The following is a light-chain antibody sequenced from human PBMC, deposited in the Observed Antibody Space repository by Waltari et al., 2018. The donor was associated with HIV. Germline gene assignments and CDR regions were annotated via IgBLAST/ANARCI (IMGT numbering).Light chain of an antibody. J-gene: IGKJ1*01. V-gene: IGKV1-12*01. Sequence: DIQMTQFPSFVSASVGDRVTITCRASHPINSWLTWYQQKPGKAPELLIYATSSLQSGVPSRFSGSGSGTNFTLTINSLQTEDFATYFCQQANSFPWTFGRGTKVELK. CDR1: HPINSW. CDR2: ATS. CDR3: QQANSFPWT.